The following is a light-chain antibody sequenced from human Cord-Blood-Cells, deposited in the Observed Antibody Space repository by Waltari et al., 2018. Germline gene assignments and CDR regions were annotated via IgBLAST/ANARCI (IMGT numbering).Light chain of an antibody. CDR2: EVS. Sequence: DIVMTQTPLSLSVTPGQPASISCKSSQSLLHSDGKTYLYLYLQKPGQSPQLLIYEVSRPFSWVPDKFSGRGLGANFTPKISRVEAEDVGVYYCMQGIHLRTFGQGTKVEIK. CDR3: MQGIHLRT. J-gene: IGKJ1*01. V-gene: IGKV2-29*02. CDR1: QSLLHSDGKTY.